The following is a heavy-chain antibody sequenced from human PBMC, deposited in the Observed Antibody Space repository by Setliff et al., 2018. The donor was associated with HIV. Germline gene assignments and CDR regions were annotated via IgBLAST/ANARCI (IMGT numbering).Heavy chain of an antibody. D-gene: IGHD6-19*01. CDR1: GDSISNYH. V-gene: IGHV4-4*07. CDR2: IYISGST. CDR3: ARDRSSGWSKDWFDT. J-gene: IGHJ5*02. Sequence: SETLSLTCTVSGDSISNYHWSWIRQPAGKGLEWIGHIYISGSTNYNPSFNSRVTMSVDTSKNQFSLRLTSVTAADTAMYHCARDRSSGWSKDWFDTWGQGILVTVSS.